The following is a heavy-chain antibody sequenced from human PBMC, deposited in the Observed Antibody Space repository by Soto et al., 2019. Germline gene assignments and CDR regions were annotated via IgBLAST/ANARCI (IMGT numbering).Heavy chain of an antibody. CDR2: ISGSGGST. CDR1: GFTFSSYA. D-gene: IGHD3-22*01. J-gene: IGHJ4*02. CDR3: AKDPPAHYYDSSGRFDY. V-gene: IGHV3-23*01. Sequence: PGGSLRLSCAASGFTFSSYAMSWVRQAPGKGLEWVSAISGSGGSTYYADSVTGRFTISRDNSKNTLYLQMNSLRAEDTAVYYCAKDPPAHYYDSSGRFDYWGQGTLVTVSS.